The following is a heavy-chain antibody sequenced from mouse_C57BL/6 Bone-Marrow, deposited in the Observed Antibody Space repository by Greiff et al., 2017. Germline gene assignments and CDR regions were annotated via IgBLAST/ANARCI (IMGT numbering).Heavy chain of an antibody. CDR2: IDPSDSYT. CDR1: GYTFTSYW. V-gene: IGHV1-69*01. D-gene: IGHD2-3*01. Sequence: VKLQQPGAELVMPGASVKLSCKASGYTFTSYWMHWVKQRPGQGLEWIGEIDPSDSYTNYNQKFKGKSTLTVDKSSSTAYMQLSSLTSEDSAVYYCAIEGIYDGFECWFAYWGQGTLVTVSA. J-gene: IGHJ3*01. CDR3: AIEGIYDGFECWFAY.